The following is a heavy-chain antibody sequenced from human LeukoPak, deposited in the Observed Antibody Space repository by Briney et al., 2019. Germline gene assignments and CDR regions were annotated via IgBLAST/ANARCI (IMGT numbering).Heavy chain of an antibody. CDR3: ARDEYGSGSPLLHWFDP. CDR2: ISGSGART. CDR1: GFTFSGYA. D-gene: IGHD3-10*01. Sequence: GGSLRLSCAASGFTFSGYAMSWVRQAPGKGLEWVSGISGSGARTYYADSVKGRFTISRDNSKNTMYLQMNSLRAEDTAVYYCARDEYGSGSPLLHWFDPWGQGTLVTVSS. V-gene: IGHV3-23*01. J-gene: IGHJ5*02.